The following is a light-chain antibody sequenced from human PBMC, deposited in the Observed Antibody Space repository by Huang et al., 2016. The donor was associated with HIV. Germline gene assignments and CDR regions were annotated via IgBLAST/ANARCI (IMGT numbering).Light chain of an antibody. V-gene: IGKV3-11*01. CDR1: QNVTDS. Sequence: EIVLTQSPATLSLSPGERATLSCRASQNVTDSLAWFRQQPCQAPSLLIYRTANRATGTPARFSGSGSGTDFTLTISSLEPEDFAIYYCQERIHWPRLTFGGGTKVEIK. CDR2: RTA. J-gene: IGKJ4*01. CDR3: QERIHWPRLT.